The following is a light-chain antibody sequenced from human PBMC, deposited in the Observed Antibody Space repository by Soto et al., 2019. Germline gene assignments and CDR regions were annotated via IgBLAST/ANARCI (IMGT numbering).Light chain of an antibody. V-gene: IGKV3-20*01. CDR1: QTVSNNF. Sequence: EIVLTQSPGTLSLSPGERATLSCRASQTVSNNFLAWYQQIPGQAPRLLIHGASSRATGIPDRFSGSGSGTDFTLTISRLEPEDFAVYYCQQYGTSPRTFGQGTKVEIK. J-gene: IGKJ1*01. CDR3: QQYGTSPRT. CDR2: GAS.